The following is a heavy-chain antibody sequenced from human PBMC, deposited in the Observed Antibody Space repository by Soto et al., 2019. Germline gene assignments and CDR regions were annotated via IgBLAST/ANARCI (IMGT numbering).Heavy chain of an antibody. CDR1: GYTFTSYG. V-gene: IGHV1-18*04. CDR2: ISGYDGNT. Sequence: QVQLVQSGAEVKKPGASVKVSCKASGYTFTSYGISWVRQAPGQGLEWMGWISGYDGNTNYAQKLQGRVTMTTDTSTSTADMELGSLRSDDTAVYYCARDPGLADSSYYHYGMDVWGQGTTVTVSS. D-gene: IGHD2-15*01. J-gene: IGHJ6*02. CDR3: ARDPGLADSSYYHYGMDV.